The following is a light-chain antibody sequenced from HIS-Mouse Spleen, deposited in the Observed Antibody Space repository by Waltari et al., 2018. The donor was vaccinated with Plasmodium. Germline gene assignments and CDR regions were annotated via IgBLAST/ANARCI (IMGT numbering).Light chain of an antibody. CDR2: GAS. CDR1: QSVSSN. J-gene: IGKJ3*01. CDR3: QQYNNWSFT. Sequence: EIVMTQSPATLSVSPGERATLSCRASQSVSSNLAWYQQKPGQAPRLLIYGASTRATGIPARFRGSGSGTEVTLTISSLQSEDFAVYYCQQYNNWSFTFGPGTKVAIK. V-gene: IGKV3-15*01.